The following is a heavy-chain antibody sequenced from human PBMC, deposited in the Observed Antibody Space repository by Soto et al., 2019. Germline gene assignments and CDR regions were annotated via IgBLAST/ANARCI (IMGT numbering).Heavy chain of an antibody. CDR2: VDNDGTRA. CDR3: VRDTPHNCFDP. V-gene: IGHV3-74*01. CDR1: GFTFTNYW. Sequence: EVQLVESGGGLVQPGGSLTLSCAASGFTFTNYWMHLVRQGPGKGLVWVARVDNDGTRATYADSVKGRFTISRDNAKNTLYLQMNSLRAEDTAVYYFVRDTPHNCFDPWGKGTLVPVSS. J-gene: IGHJ5*02.